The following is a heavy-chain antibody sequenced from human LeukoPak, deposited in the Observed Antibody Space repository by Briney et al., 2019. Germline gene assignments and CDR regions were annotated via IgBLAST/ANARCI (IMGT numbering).Heavy chain of an antibody. Sequence: AGASLRLSCAASGFTFSGYAMSWVRQAPGKGLEWVSAISGSGGSTYYADSVKGRFTISRDNSKNTLYLQMNSLRAEDTAVYYCARADSGSYYTGLFDYWGQGTLVTVSS. V-gene: IGHV3-23*01. D-gene: IGHD1-26*01. CDR2: ISGSGGST. J-gene: IGHJ4*02. CDR1: GFTFSGYA. CDR3: ARADSGSYYTGLFDY.